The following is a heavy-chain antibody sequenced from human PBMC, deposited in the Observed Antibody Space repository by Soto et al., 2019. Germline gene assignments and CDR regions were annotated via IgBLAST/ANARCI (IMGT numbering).Heavy chain of an antibody. Sequence: QVQLVQSGAEVKKPGASVKVSCKASGYTFTSYGISWVRQAPGQGLEGMGRICGYNGNTKYAQKLQGTVTMTTDTSTSTAYMELRSLRSDDTAVYYCVRDLGGQIVDYWGQGTLVTVSS. CDR3: VRDLGGQIVDY. V-gene: IGHV1-18*01. J-gene: IGHJ4*02. CDR2: ICGYNGNT. D-gene: IGHD1-26*01. CDR1: GYTFTSYG.